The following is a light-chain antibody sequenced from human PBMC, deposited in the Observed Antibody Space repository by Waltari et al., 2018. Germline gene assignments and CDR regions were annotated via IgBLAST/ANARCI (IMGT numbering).Light chain of an antibody. CDR3: RQCDTSGGT. V-gene: IGKV3-20*01. Sequence: EIVLTQSPGTLSLSPGERATLSCRASQSVSGSYLAWYQQKPGQAPRLLIYGASNRATGIPDRFSGSGSGTDFTLTISTLEPEGFAVYYCRQCDTSGGTFGQGTKVEI. J-gene: IGKJ1*01. CDR2: GAS. CDR1: QSVSGSY.